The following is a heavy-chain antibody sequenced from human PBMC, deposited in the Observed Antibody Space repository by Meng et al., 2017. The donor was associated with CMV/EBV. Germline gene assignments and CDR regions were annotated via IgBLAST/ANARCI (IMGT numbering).Heavy chain of an antibody. D-gene: IGHD2-2*01. Sequence: AETLSLTCAVSGDSISSSNWWRWVRQPPEKGLEFVGEISHSGNANYNPSLKSRVTISGDKSKNKFSLRLSSVTAADTAVYYCPRVYCSTTSCRCFDYWGQGTLVTVSS. CDR3: PRVYCSTTSCRCFDY. J-gene: IGHJ4*02. V-gene: IGHV4-4*02. CDR2: ISHSGNA. CDR1: GDSISSSNW.